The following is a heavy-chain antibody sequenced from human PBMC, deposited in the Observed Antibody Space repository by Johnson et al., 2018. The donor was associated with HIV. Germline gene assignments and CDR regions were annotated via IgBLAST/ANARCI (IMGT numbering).Heavy chain of an antibody. J-gene: IGHJ3*02. CDR3: ARAPGPFEMGGDAFDI. V-gene: IGHV3-74*02. CDR2: INSDGSST. D-gene: IGHD5-24*01. Sequence: VQLVESGGGLVQPGGSLRLSCAASGFTFSSYWMHWVRQAPGKGLVWVSRINSDGSSTSYADSVKGRFTIYRDNAKNTLYLQMNSLSAEATAVYYCARAPGPFEMGGDAFDIWGQGTMVTVSS. CDR1: GFTFSSYW.